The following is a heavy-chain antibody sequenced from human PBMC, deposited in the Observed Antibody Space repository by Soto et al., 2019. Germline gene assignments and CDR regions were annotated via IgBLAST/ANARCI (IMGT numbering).Heavy chain of an antibody. CDR2: IYPGDSDT. CDR3: ARHRGGGYSYYYGMDV. D-gene: IGHD2-15*01. J-gene: IGHJ6*02. Sequence: GESLKISCKGSGYSFTSYWIGWVRQMPGKGLEWMGIIYPGDSDTRYSPSFQGQVTISADKSISTAYLQWSSLKASDTAMYYCARHRGGGYSYYYGMDVWGQGTLVTVSS. V-gene: IGHV5-51*01. CDR1: GYSFTSYW.